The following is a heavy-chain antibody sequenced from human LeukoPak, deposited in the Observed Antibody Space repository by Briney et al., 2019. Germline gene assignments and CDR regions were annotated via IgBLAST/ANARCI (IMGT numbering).Heavy chain of an antibody. V-gene: IGHV3-7*03. J-gene: IGHJ4*02. Sequence: GGSLRLSCAASGFTFSSYWMTWVRQAPGKGLEWVAIIKEDGSEEYYVDSVKGRLTISRDNAKNSLYLQMNSLGVEDTAVYYCARDQSRRSDYWGQGTLVTVSS. CDR3: ARDQSRRSDY. CDR2: IKEDGSEE. CDR1: GFTFSSYW.